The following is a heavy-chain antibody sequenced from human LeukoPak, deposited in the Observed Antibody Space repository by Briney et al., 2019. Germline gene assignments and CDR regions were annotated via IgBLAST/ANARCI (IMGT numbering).Heavy chain of an antibody. D-gene: IGHD3-9*01. V-gene: IGHV3-74*01. CDR2: ITSDGKNT. CDR1: GFRLTPSW. J-gene: IGHJ4*02. Sequence: QPGGSLRLSCEGSGFRLTPSWMNWVRQAPGKGLEWVSRITSDGKNTVYADSVKGRFTISRDNARNTVYLQMTSLRAEDSAVYFCAKDWLYRLDMWGQGALVTVSS. CDR3: AKDWLYRLDM.